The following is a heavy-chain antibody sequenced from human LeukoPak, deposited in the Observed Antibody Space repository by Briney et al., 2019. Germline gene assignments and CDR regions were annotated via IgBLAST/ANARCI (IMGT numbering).Heavy chain of an antibody. V-gene: IGHV4-59*01. Sequence: SETLSLTCSVSGGSISNNYWSWIRQTPGRGLEWIGYIYYSGSTNYSPSLKSRVTISLDTSKNQFSLKLRSVTAADTAVYYCARELSGYRRDDAFDIWGQGTMVTVSS. D-gene: IGHD5-12*01. CDR1: GGSISNNY. CDR3: ARELSGYRRDDAFDI. J-gene: IGHJ3*02. CDR2: IYYSGST.